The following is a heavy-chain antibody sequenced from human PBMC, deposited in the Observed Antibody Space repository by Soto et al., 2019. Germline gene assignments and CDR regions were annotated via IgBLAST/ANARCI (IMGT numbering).Heavy chain of an antibody. Sequence: QLQLQESGPGLVKPSETLSLTCTVSGGSISSSSYYWGWIRQPPGKGLEWLGSIYYSGSTYYNPSLKSRVTISVDTSKNQFSLKLSSVTAADTAVYYCARHKRQWGGDVGYFDYWGQGTLVTVSS. V-gene: IGHV4-39*01. J-gene: IGHJ4*02. D-gene: IGHD2-21*01. CDR3: ARHKRQWGGDVGYFDY. CDR1: GGSISSSSYY. CDR2: IYYSGST.